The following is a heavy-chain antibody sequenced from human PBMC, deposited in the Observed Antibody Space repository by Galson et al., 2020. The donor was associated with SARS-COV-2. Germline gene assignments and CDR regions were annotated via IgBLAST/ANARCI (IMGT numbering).Heavy chain of an antibody. CDR2: INHSGST. J-gene: IGHJ4*02. D-gene: IGHD3-3*01. CDR3: ARGLIDFWTLAHYFDY. CDR1: GGSFSGYY. V-gene: IGHV4-34*01. Sequence: SETLSLTCAVYGGSFSGYYWSWIRQPPGKGLEWIGEINHSGSTNYNPSLKSRVTISVDTSKNQFSLKLSSVTTADTAVYYCARGLIDFWTLAHYFDYWGQGTLVTVSS.